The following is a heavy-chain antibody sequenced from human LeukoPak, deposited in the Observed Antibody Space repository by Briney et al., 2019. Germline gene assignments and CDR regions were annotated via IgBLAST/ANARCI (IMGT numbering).Heavy chain of an antibody. Sequence: PSETLSLTCAVYGGSFSGYYWSWIRQPPGKGLEWIGEINHSGSTNYNPSLKSRVTISVDTSKNQFSLKLSSVTAADTAVYYCARSPHYGDYVLYNWFDPWGQGTLVTVSS. J-gene: IGHJ5*02. V-gene: IGHV4-34*01. CDR1: GGSFSGYY. CDR3: ARSPHYGDYVLYNWFDP. CDR2: INHSGST. D-gene: IGHD4-17*01.